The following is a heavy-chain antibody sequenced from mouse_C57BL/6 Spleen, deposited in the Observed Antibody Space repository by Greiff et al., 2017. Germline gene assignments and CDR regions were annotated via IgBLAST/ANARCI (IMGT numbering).Heavy chain of an antibody. D-gene: IGHD2-3*01. V-gene: IGHV1-53*01. CDR3: ARSEGWLLRTSYYAMDY. CDR2: INPSNGGT. J-gene: IGHJ4*01. CDR1: GYTFTSYW. Sequence: QVQLKQPGTELVKPGASVKLSCKASGYTFTSYWMHWVKQRPGQGLEWIGNINPSNGGTNYNEKFKSKATLTVDKASSTAYMQLSSLTSEDSAVYYCARSEGWLLRTSYYAMDYWGQGTSVTVSS.